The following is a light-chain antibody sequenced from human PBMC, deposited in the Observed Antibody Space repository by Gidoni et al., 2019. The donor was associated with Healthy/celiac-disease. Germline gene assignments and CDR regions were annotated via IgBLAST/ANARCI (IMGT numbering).Light chain of an antibody. Sequence: DIVMTQSADSMAVSLGERATINCKSSQSVLYSSNNKYYLAWYQQHPGQPPKLLIYWASTRDAGVPDRFSGSGSGTDFTLTISSLQAEDVAVYYCQQYYSTPWTFGQGTKVEIK. V-gene: IGKV4-1*01. CDR1: QSVLYSSNNKYY. CDR3: QQYYSTPWT. J-gene: IGKJ1*01. CDR2: WAS.